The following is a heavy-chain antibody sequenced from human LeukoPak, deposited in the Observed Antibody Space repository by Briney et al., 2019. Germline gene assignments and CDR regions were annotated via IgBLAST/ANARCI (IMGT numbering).Heavy chain of an antibody. J-gene: IGHJ4*02. Sequence: ASVKGSCKASGYTFTSYYMHWVRQAPGQGLEWGGIINPRGGNTSYAQKFQGRVTMTRDTSTSTVYMELSSLRSEDTAVYSCAMLSADKTLELRLGELNWFDYWGQGTLVTVSS. CDR1: GYTFTSYY. CDR3: AMLSADKTLELRLGELNWFDY. CDR2: INPRGGNT. V-gene: IGHV1-46*01. D-gene: IGHD3-16*01.